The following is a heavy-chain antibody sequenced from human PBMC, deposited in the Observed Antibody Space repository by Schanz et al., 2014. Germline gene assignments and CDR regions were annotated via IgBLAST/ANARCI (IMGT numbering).Heavy chain of an antibody. CDR1: GGTFSSFA. V-gene: IGHV1-69*04. D-gene: IGHD3-22*01. CDR2: IIPILDIT. Sequence: QVQLVQSGAEVKKPGSSVKVSRKASGGTFSSFAIFWVRQAPGQGLEWMGTIIPILDITNYAQKFQGRVTITADKSTSTAYMELSNLRSEDTAVYYCARAGQDYSDSSGYATYYFGNWGQGTLVTVSS. CDR3: ARAGQDYSDSSGYATYYFGN. J-gene: IGHJ4*02.